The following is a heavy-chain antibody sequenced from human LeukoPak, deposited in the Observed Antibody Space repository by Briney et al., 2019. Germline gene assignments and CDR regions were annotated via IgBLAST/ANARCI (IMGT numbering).Heavy chain of an antibody. V-gene: IGHV4-34*01. Sequence: SETLSLTCAVYGGSFSGYYWSWIRQPPGKGLEWIGEINHSGSTNYNPSLKSRVTISVDTSKNQFSLKLSSVTAADTAVYYRARGRLAVADYWGQGTLVTVSS. CDR2: INHSGST. D-gene: IGHD6-19*01. J-gene: IGHJ4*02. CDR1: GGSFSGYY. CDR3: ARGRLAVADY.